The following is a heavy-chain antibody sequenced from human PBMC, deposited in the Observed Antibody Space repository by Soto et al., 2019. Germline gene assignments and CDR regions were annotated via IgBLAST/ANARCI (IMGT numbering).Heavy chain of an antibody. CDR3: ARGLGYCSSTSCLFDYGMDV. V-gene: IGHV4-31*03. D-gene: IGHD2-2*01. J-gene: IGHJ6*02. Sequence: SETLSLTCTVSGGSISSGGYYWSWIRQHPGKGLEWIGYIYYSGSTYYNPSLKSRVTISVDTSKNQFSLKLSSVTAADTAVYYCARGLGYCSSTSCLFDYGMDVWGQGTTVTVSS. CDR2: IYYSGST. CDR1: GGSISSGGYY.